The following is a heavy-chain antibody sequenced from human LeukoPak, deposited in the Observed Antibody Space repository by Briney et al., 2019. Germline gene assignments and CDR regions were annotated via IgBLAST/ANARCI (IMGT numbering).Heavy chain of an antibody. Sequence: SQTLSLTCTVSGGSISSGGYYWSWIRQHPGKGLEWIGYIYYSGSTNYNPSLKSRVTISVDTSKNQFSLKLSSVTAADTAVYYCARDRDILTGDDAFDIWGQGTMVTVSS. CDR3: ARDRDILTGDDAFDI. D-gene: IGHD3-9*01. CDR1: GGSISSGGYY. CDR2: IYYSGST. J-gene: IGHJ3*02. V-gene: IGHV4-61*08.